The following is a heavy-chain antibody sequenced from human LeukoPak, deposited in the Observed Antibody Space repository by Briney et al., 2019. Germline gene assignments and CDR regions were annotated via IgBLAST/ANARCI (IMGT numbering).Heavy chain of an antibody. V-gene: IGHV3-30*04. CDR3: ARERLPAAIPFDY. CDR2: ISYDGGNK. CDR1: GFTFSSYA. D-gene: IGHD2-2*01. J-gene: IGHJ4*02. Sequence: GGSLRLSCAASGFTFSSYAMHWVRQAPGKGLEWVAVISYDGGNKYYADSVKGRFTISRDNSKNTLYLQMNSLRAEDTAVYYCARERLPAAIPFDYWGQGTLVTVSS.